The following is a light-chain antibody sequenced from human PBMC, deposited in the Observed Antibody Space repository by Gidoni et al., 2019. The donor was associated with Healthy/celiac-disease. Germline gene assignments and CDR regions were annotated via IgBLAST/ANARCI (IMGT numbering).Light chain of an antibody. CDR2: KAS. CDR1: QSISSW. V-gene: IGKV1-5*03. J-gene: IGKJ2*01. Sequence: DIQMTQSPSTLSASVGDRVTITCRASQSISSWLAWYQQKPGKAPKLLIYKASSLESGVPSRFSGSGSGREFTLTISSLQPDDFATYYCQQYNSYSPYFXQXTKLEIK. CDR3: QQYNSYSPY.